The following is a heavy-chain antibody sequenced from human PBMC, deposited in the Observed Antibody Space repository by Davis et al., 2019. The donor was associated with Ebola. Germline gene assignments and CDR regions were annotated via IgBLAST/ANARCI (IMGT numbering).Heavy chain of an antibody. V-gene: IGHV3-23*01. CDR1: GFTFSSYA. Sequence: PGGSLRLSCAASGFTFSSYAMSWVRQAPGTGLEWVSGISGSGGSTYYADSVKGWFTISRDNSKNTLYLQMTSLRAEDTAVYYCAKERWGEYYFDYWGQGTLVTVSS. CDR3: AKERWGEYYFDY. CDR2: ISGSGGST. J-gene: IGHJ4*02. D-gene: IGHD4-23*01.